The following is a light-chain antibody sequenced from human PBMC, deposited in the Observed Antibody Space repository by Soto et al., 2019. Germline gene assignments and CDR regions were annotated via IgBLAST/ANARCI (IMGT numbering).Light chain of an antibody. CDR1: SSNIGSNA. CDR2: SND. Sequence: QSVLTQPPSASGTPGQRVTLSCSGSSSNIGSNAVNWYQQLPGTAPKLLSYSNDQRPSGIPDRFSGSKSGTSASLAIRGLQSEDEADYYCAAWDDSLNGVVFGGGTKLTVL. J-gene: IGLJ2*01. V-gene: IGLV1-44*01. CDR3: AAWDDSLNGVV.